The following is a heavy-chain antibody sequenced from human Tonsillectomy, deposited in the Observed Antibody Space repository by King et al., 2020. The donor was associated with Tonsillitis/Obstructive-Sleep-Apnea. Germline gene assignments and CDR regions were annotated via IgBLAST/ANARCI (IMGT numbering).Heavy chain of an antibody. CDR1: GGSISSGGYY. CDR3: ARDSNMVRGAAYYFDY. V-gene: IGHV4-31*03. Sequence: QLQESGPGLVKPSQTLSLTCTVSGGSISSGGYYWSWIRQHPGKGLEWIGYIYYSGSTYYTPSLKSRVTISVDTSKNQFSRKLSSVTAADTAVYYCARDSNMVRGAAYYFDYWGQGTLVTVSS. D-gene: IGHD3-10*01. CDR2: IYYSGST. J-gene: IGHJ4*02.